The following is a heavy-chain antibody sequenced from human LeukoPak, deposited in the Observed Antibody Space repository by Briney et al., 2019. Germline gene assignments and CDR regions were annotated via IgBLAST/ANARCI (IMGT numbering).Heavy chain of an antibody. CDR2: IRQDDSEK. V-gene: IGHV3-7*01. CDR1: GFTFRNYW. D-gene: IGHD4-23*01. Sequence: GGSLRLSCSASGFTFRNYWMMWVRQAPGKGLEWVGNIRQDDSEKNYVDSVKGRFTISRDNAKSSLYLQMNSLRAEDTAIYYCATDRKVGTRDPRSNYWGQGTLVTVSS. J-gene: IGHJ4*02. CDR3: ATDRKVGTRDPRSNY.